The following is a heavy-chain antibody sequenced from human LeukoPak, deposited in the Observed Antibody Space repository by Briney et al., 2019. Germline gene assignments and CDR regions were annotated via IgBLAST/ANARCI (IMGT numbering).Heavy chain of an antibody. CDR1: GYTFTGYY. CDR2: INPNGGGT. D-gene: IGHD3-3*01. Sequence: ASVKVSCKASGYTFTGYYMHWVRQAPGQGLEWMGWINPNGGGTNYAQKFQGRVTMTRDTSISTAYMELSRLRSDDTAVYYCARATNRFLEWLLSDYWGQGTLVTVSS. CDR3: ARATNRFLEWLLSDY. V-gene: IGHV1-2*02. J-gene: IGHJ4*02.